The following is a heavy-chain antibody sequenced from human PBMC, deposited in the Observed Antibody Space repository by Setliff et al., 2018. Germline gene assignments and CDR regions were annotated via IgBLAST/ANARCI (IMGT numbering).Heavy chain of an antibody. D-gene: IGHD3-22*01. CDR2: IYSGGST. CDR1: GFTVSSNY. Sequence: GGSLRLSCAASGFTVSSNYMSWVRQAPGKGLEWVSVIYSGGSTYYADSVKGRFTISRDNSKNTVYLQLNSLRAEDTAVYYCAKDYYFQFDYWGLGTLVTVSS. CDR3: AKDYYFQFDY. V-gene: IGHV3-53*01. J-gene: IGHJ4*02.